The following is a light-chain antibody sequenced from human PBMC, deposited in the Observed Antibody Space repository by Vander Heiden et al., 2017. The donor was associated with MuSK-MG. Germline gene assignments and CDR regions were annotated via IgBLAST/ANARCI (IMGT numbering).Light chain of an antibody. CDR3: QQRYSTPYT. V-gene: IGKV1-39*01. Sequence: DIQMTQSPSSLSASVGDRVTITCRASQSITTYLNWYQQKPGKAPNLLIYTASSLQSGVPSRFSGGGSGTDFTLTISSLQPEDFSTYFCQQRYSTPYTFGQGTKLEIK. CDR2: TAS. J-gene: IGKJ2*01. CDR1: QSITTY.